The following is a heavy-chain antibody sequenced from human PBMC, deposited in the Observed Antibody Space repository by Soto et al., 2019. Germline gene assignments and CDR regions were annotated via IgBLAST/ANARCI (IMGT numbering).Heavy chain of an antibody. V-gene: IGHV3-11*01. Sequence: AGGSLRLSCEGSGFTFTDYYMTWIRQAPGKGLEWVAYINTLSTAIYYADSVKGRFTISRDNTKNSLYLQMNGLRAEDTATYYCARRLQWQLRPLDSWGRGTLVTASS. J-gene: IGHJ4*02. CDR2: INTLSTAI. D-gene: IGHD6-19*01. CDR3: ARRLQWQLRPLDS. CDR1: GFTFTDYY.